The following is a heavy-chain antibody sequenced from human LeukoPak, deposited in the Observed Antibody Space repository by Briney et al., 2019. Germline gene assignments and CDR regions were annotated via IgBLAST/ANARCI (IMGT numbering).Heavy chain of an antibody. CDR2: IWYDGSNK. J-gene: IGHJ4*02. CDR1: GFTFRNYV. V-gene: IGHV3-33*08. D-gene: IGHD6-19*01. Sequence: SGGSLGLSCAASGFTFRNYVIHWVRQAPGKGLEWVAVIWYDGSNKYYADSVKGRFTISRDNSKNTLYLQMNSLRAEDTAVYYCAREAPIAVAGTRPGVVDYWGQGTLVTVSS. CDR3: AREAPIAVAGTRPGVVDY.